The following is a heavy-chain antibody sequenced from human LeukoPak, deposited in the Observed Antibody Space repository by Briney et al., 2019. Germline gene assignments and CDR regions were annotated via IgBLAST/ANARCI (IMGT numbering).Heavy chain of an antibody. CDR2: IWYGGTNK. CDR1: GFTFSSYG. D-gene: IGHD2-2*01. Sequence: PGGSLRLSCAASGFTFSSYGMHWVRQAPGKGLEWVADIWYGGTNKYYADSVRGRFTISRDNSKNTLYLQMNSLRAEDTAVYYCAKGDKGYCSTTSCYWGPFDYWGQGTLVTVSS. CDR3: AKGDKGYCSTTSCYWGPFDY. V-gene: IGHV3-30*02. J-gene: IGHJ4*02.